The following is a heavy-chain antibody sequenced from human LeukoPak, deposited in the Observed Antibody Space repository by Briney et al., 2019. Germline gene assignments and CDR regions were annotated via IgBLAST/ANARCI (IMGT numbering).Heavy chain of an antibody. Sequence: GASVKVSCKASGYTFTGYYMHWVRQAPGQGLEWMGWINPNSGGTNYAQKFQGRVTMTRDTSISTAYMELSRLRSDDTAVYYCARGVPDSSGWSGVFDYWGQGTLVTVSS. J-gene: IGHJ4*02. CDR1: GYTFTGYY. CDR2: INPNSGGT. CDR3: ARGVPDSSGWSGVFDY. V-gene: IGHV1-2*02. D-gene: IGHD6-19*01.